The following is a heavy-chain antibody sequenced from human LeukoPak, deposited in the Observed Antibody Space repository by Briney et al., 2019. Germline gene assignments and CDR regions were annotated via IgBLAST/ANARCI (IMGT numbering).Heavy chain of an antibody. Sequence: GASVKVSCKASGYTFTSYGISWVRQAPGQGLEWMGWISAYNGNTNYAQKLQGRVTMTTDTSTSTAYMELRSLRSDDTAVYYCARVRVSRGRVYYGMDVWGQGTTVTVSS. CDR1: GYTFTSYG. J-gene: IGHJ6*02. CDR2: ISAYNGNT. CDR3: ARVRVSRGRVYYGMDV. V-gene: IGHV1-18*01. D-gene: IGHD3-10*01.